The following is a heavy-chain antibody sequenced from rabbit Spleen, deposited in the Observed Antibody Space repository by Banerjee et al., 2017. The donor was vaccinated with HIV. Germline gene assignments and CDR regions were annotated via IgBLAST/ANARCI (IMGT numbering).Heavy chain of an antibody. V-gene: IGHV1S7*01. CDR3: VREVAARFGL. J-gene: IGHJ3*01. CDR2: IDPIFGRT. Sequence: QLEESGGGLVKPEGSLTLTCKASGVSLNDKDVMCWVRQAPGKGLEWIGYIDPIFGRTYYASWVNGRFTISSHNAQNTLYLQLNSLTVADTATYFCVREVAARFGLWGQGTLVTVS. D-gene: IGHD4-1*01. CDR1: GVSLNDKD.